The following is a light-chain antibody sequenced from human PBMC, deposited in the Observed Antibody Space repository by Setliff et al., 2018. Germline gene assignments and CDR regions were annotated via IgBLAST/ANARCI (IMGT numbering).Light chain of an antibody. V-gene: IGKV3-11*01. Sequence: EIVLTQSPATLSLSPGERATLSCRASQSVNNYLNWYQLKPGQAPRLLIYDASNRATGIPARFSGGGSGTDFTLTISALEPEDFAIYHCQQRSNWPVTFGQGTRLRLN. CDR1: QSVNNY. CDR2: DAS. J-gene: IGKJ5*01. CDR3: QQRSNWPVT.